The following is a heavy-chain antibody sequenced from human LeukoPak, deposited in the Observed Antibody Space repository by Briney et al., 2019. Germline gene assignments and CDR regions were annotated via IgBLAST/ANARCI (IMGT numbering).Heavy chain of an antibody. D-gene: IGHD6-13*01. J-gene: IGHJ4*02. CDR2: IYYTGST. V-gene: IGHV4-59*01. Sequence: SETLSLTCTVSGGSISNYYWNWIRQPPGKGLEWIGYIYYTGSTNYNPSLKSRVTMSVDTSKNQFSLNLKSVTPEDTAVYYCARNLIPEQLVLNFWGQGTLVTVSS. CDR1: GGSISNYY. CDR3: ARNLIPEQLVLNF.